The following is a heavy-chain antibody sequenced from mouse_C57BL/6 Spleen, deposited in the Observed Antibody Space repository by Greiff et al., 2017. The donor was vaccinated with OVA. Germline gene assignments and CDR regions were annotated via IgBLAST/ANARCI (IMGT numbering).Heavy chain of an antibody. CDR3: ALITTVARIADY. CDR1: GFNIKDYY. V-gene: IGHV14-2*01. J-gene: IGHJ4*01. Sequence: VQLQQSGAELVKPGASVKLSCTASGFNIKDYYMHWVKQRTEQGLEWIGRIDPEDGEPKYAPKFQGKATITADTSSNTAYLQLSSLTSEDTAVYYCALITTVARIADYWGQGTSVTVSS. CDR2: IDPEDGEP. D-gene: IGHD1-1*01.